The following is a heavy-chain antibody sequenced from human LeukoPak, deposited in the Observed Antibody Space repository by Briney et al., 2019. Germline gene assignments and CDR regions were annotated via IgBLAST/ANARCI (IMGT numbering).Heavy chain of an antibody. D-gene: IGHD5-24*01. J-gene: IGHJ4*02. CDR2: ISDDGTNK. V-gene: IGHV3-30*18. CDR3: AKSHNPCRDGHNRPPEGFDY. CDR1: GFTFSSYG. Sequence: PGGSLRLSCAASGFTFSSYGMHWVRQAPGKGLEWVSLISDDGTNKDYTDSVKGRFTISRDNSKNTLYLQMNSLRDEDTAVYYCAKSHNPCRDGHNRPPEGFDYWGQGTLVTVSS.